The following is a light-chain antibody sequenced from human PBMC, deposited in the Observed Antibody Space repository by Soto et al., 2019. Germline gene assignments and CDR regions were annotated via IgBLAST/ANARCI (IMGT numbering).Light chain of an antibody. Sequence: EIVLTQSPGTLSLSPGERATLSSRASQSVSSSYLAWYQQKPGQAPRLLIYGASSRATGIRDRFSGSGSGTDFTLTISRLEPEEFAVYYCQQYGSSPQTFGQGTKVEIK. CDR1: QSVSSSY. J-gene: IGKJ1*01. CDR2: GAS. CDR3: QQYGSSPQT. V-gene: IGKV3-20*01.